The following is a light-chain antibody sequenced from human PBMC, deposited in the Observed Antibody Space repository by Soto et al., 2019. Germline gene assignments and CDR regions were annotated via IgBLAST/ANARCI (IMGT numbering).Light chain of an antibody. J-gene: IGKJ1*01. CDR2: AAS. CDR3: QQSYSSPPT. Sequence: DIQMTQSTSSLPASVEDRVIITCRASQSISNHLNWYQQKPGKAPKLLIFAASSLQSEVPSRFSGSRSGPDFTLTISSLQTEDFATYYCQQSYSSPPTFGQRTKVDIK. V-gene: IGKV1-39*01. CDR1: QSISNH.